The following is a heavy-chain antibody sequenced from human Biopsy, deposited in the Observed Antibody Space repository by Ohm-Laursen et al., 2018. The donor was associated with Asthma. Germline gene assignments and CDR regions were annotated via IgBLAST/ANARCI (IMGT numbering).Heavy chain of an antibody. CDR1: GFSFSNFA. V-gene: IGHV3-30*01. J-gene: IGHJ3*02. CDR2: ISKDASTQ. CDR3: VRDGTDDSFDI. D-gene: IGHD1-1*01. Sequence: SLRLSCTASGFSFSNFAIHWVRQAPGKGLEWVGVISKDASTQDYADSVKGRFTMARDNSKNTLDLQMNSLREEDTAVYYCVRDGTDDSFDIWGQGTVVSVSS.